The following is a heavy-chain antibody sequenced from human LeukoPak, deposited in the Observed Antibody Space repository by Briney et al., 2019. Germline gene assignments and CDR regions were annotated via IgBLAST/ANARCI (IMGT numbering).Heavy chain of an antibody. CDR2: IYSSGST. CDR3: ARDPGYSGYHYMDV. D-gene: IGHD5-12*01. J-gene: IGHJ6*03. V-gene: IGHV4-39*07. CDR1: DDSITMYY. Sequence: SETLCLTCTVSDDSITMYYWTWIRQPPGKTLEWIGSIYSSGSTYYNPSLKSRVIIIIATPKNHSSLTLSSVTAADTAVYYCARDPGYSGYHYMDVWGKGTTVTISS.